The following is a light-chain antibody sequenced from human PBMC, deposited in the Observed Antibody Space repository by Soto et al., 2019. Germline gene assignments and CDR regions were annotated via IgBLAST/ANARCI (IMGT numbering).Light chain of an antibody. CDR3: CSYAGSFRYV. Sequence: ALTQPASVSGSPGQSITISCTGTSSDVGNYNDVSWYQQHPGKAPKLIIYEGSKRPSGISDRFSGSKSGNTASLTISGLQAEDEADYYCCSYAGSFRYVFGSGTKVTVL. CDR1: SSDVGNYND. V-gene: IGLV2-23*01. CDR2: EGS. J-gene: IGLJ1*01.